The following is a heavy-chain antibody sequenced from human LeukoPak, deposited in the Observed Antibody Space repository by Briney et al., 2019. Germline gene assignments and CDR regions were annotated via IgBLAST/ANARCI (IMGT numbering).Heavy chain of an antibody. V-gene: IGHV3-23*01. CDR2: ISGSGDTS. J-gene: IGHJ4*02. Sequence: PGGSLRLSCVTAGFTFNSRVMSWVRQAPGKGLEWVSTISGSGDTSSHADSVKGRFTISRDNSKNTLYLQMNSLRAEDTAVYYCAKDWYYDKAPVDYWGQGTLVTVSS. CDR1: GFTFNSRV. CDR3: AKDWYYDKAPVDY. D-gene: IGHD3-3*01.